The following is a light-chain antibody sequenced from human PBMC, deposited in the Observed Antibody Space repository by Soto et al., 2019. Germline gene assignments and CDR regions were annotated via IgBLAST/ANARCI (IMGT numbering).Light chain of an antibody. Sequence: LTNPAAVSGSPGQSITIPRTGRSFDVGGYNLVSWYQQHPGKAPKLMIYEVTERPSGVSNRFSGSKSGNTASLTISGLQPGDEADYYCCSYAGNSEVFGTGTKVTGL. J-gene: IGLJ1*01. CDR1: SFDVGGYNL. CDR3: CSYAGNSEV. V-gene: IGLV2-23*02. CDR2: EVT.